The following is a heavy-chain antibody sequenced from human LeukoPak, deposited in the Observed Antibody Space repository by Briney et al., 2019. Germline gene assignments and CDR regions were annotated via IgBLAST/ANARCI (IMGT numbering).Heavy chain of an antibody. D-gene: IGHD3-16*01. Sequence: GRSLRLSCAASGFTFSSYAMHWVRQAPGTGLEWGGVMSYDGSNKYYADSVKGRFTISRDNSKNMLYLQMNSLRAEDTAVYYCAKVIRIVWGPETATGDGFDYWGQGTLVTVSS. V-gene: IGHV3-30*04. J-gene: IGHJ4*02. CDR3: AKVIRIVWGPETATGDGFDY. CDR2: MSYDGSNK. CDR1: GFTFSSYA.